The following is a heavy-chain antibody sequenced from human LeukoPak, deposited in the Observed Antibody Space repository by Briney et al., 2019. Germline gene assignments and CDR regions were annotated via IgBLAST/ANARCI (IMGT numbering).Heavy chain of an antibody. Sequence: PSETLSLTCTVSGGSISSSSYYWGWIRQPPGKGLEWIGSIYYSGSTYYNPSLKSRVTMSVDTSKHQFSLKLSSVTAADTAVYYCARASLDAFDIWGQGTMVTVSS. J-gene: IGHJ3*02. CDR1: GGSISSSSYY. V-gene: IGHV4-39*01. CDR3: ARASLDAFDI. CDR2: IYYSGST.